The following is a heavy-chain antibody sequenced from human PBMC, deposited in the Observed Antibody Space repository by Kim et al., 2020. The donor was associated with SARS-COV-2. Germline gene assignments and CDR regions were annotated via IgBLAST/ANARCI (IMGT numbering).Heavy chain of an antibody. V-gene: IGHV3-30-3*01. CDR3: ARARGTMAAQDY. D-gene: IGHD2-8*01. Sequence: GGSLRLSCAASGFTFSSYAMHWVRQAPGKGLEWVAVISYDGSNKYYADSVKGRFTISRDNSKNTLYLQMNSLRAEDTAVYYCARARGTMAAQDYWGQGTLVTVSS. CDR2: ISYDGSNK. CDR1: GFTFSSYA. J-gene: IGHJ4*02.